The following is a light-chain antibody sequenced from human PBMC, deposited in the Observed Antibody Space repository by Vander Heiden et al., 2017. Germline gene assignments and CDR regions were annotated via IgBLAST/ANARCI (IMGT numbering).Light chain of an antibody. J-gene: IGLJ3*02. CDR2: QRD. Sequence: SYELTQPPPVSVSASPTARITCSGDTLQDKDICWYQQKPGQSPVLVIYQRDKRPSGIPERFSGSISGNTATLIISGTQAMDEADYYCQAWDSGTAPFGGGTKLTVL. V-gene: IGLV3-1*01. CDR1: TLQDKD. CDR3: QAWDSGTAP.